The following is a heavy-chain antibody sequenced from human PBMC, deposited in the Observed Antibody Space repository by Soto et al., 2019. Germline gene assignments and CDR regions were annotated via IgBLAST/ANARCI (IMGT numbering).Heavy chain of an antibody. J-gene: IGHJ4*02. D-gene: IGHD3-10*01. CDR1: GYTFSNYN. CDR2: MNPNSGNT. CDR3: AREDYYGSGSYAY. Sequence: QVQLVQSGAEVKKPGASVKVSCKASGYTFSNYNINWLRQATGQGLEWMGWMNPNSGNTGYAQKFQGRVTMTRSTSISTAYMVLSSLRSEDTAVYYCAREDYYGSGSYAYWGQGTLVTVSS. V-gene: IGHV1-8*01.